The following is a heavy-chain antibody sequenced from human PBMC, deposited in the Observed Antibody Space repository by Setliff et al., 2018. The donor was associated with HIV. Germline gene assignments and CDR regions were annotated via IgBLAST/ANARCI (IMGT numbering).Heavy chain of an antibody. V-gene: IGHV4-39*01. D-gene: IGHD3-10*01. CDR1: GGSMSSSSYY. Sequence: PSETLSLTCTVSGGSMSSSSYYWGWIRQTPDKGLEWIGIIYYSGATYYNPSLTSRVTISVDTSRNQFSLKLRSVTAADTAAYYCARLGYVSGGFYKTPGPYYFDYWGQGALVTVS. CDR2: IYYSGAT. CDR3: ARLGYVSGGFYKTPGPYYFDY. J-gene: IGHJ4*02.